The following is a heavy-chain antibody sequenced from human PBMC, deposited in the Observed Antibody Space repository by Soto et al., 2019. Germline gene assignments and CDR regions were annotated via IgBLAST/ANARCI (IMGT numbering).Heavy chain of an antibody. J-gene: IGHJ3*02. V-gene: IGHV4-34*01. CDR2: INHSGST. CDR1: GGSFIGYY. Sequence: QVQVQQWGAGLLKPSETLSLTCAVYGGSFIGYYWSWIRQPPGKGLEWIGEINHSGSTNYNPSLNSRVTISVDTSKNQFALKLSSVTAADTAVYYCARTGYSSGWYKAAFDIWGQGTMVTVSS. CDR3: ARTGYSSGWYKAAFDI. D-gene: IGHD6-19*01.